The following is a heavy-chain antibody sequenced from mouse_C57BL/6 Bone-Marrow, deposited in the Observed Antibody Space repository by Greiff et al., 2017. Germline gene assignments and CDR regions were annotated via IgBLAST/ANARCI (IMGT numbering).Heavy chain of an antibody. CDR2: IDPSDSET. V-gene: IGHV1-52*01. CDR1: GYTFTSYW. D-gene: IGHD2-2*01. Sequence: QVQLKQPGAELVRPGSSVKLSCKASGYTFTSYWMHWVKQRPIQGLEWIGNIDPSDSETHYNQKFKDKATLTVDKSSSTAYMQLSSLTSEDSAVYYCARGGMVTTGYYFDYWGQGTTLTVSS. CDR3: ARGGMVTTGYYFDY. J-gene: IGHJ2*01.